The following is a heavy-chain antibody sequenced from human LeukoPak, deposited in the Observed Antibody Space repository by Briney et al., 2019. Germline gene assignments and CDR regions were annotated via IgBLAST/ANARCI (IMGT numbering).Heavy chain of an antibody. D-gene: IGHD3-22*01. V-gene: IGHV1-2*02. J-gene: IGHJ6*02. CDR1: GYTFTGYY. CDR3: ARAQKGPYYDSFYYYYYGMDV. CDR2: INPNSGGT. Sequence: ASVKVSCKASGYTFTGYYMHWGRQAPGQGLEWMGWINPNSGGTNYAQKFQGRVTMTRDTSISTAYMELSRLRSNDTAVYYCARAQKGPYYDSFYYYYYGMDVWGQGTTVTVSS.